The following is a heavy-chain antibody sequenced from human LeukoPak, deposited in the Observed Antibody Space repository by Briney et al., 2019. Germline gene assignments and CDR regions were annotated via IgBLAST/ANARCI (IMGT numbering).Heavy chain of an antibody. Sequence: ASVKVSCKASGYTFTSYGISWVRQAPGQGLEWMGWISAYNGNTNYAQKLQGRVTMTTDTSTSTAYMELSSLRSEDTAVYYCARDLSGSGWEYYFDYWGQGTLVTVSS. D-gene: IGHD6-19*01. CDR1: GYTFTSYG. V-gene: IGHV1-18*04. J-gene: IGHJ4*02. CDR2: ISAYNGNT. CDR3: ARDLSGSGWEYYFDY.